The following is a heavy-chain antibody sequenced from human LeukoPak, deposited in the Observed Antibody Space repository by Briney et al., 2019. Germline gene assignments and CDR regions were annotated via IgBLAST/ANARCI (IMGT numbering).Heavy chain of an antibody. D-gene: IGHD2-8*01. J-gene: IGHJ4*01. CDR2: IYYSGST. CDR3: TSGGMVSGDY. Sequence: SETLSLTCTVSGGSISSYYWSWIRQPPGKGLEWIGYIYYSGSTNYNPSLNSRVTISRDTSKNQFSLKLRSVTAAGTAMYYCTSGGMVSGDYWGHGTLVTVSS. V-gene: IGHV4-59*01. CDR1: GGSISSYY.